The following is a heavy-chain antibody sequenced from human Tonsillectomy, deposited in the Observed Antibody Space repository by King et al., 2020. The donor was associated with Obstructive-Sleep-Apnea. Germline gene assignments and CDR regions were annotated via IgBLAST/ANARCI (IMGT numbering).Heavy chain of an antibody. CDR1: GFTGSSNY. CDR3: ARAPAPYYYDSSGNPEMDV. D-gene: IGHD3-22*01. CDR2: IYSGGST. J-gene: IGHJ6*02. Sequence: EVQLVESGGGLVQPGGSLRLSCAASGFTGSSNYMSWVRQAPGKGLEWVSVIYSGGSTYYADSVKGRFTISRDNSKNTLYLQMNSLRAEDTAVYYCARAPAPYYYDSSGNPEMDVWGQGTTVTVSS. V-gene: IGHV3-66*01.